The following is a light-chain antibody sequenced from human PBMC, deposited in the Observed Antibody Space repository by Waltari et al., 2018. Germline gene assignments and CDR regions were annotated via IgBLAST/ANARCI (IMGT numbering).Light chain of an antibody. J-gene: IGKJ1*01. CDR3: QQSYSTQWT. CDR1: QSISSY. Sequence: DIQMTQSPSSLSASVGDRVTITCRASQSISSYLNWYQQKPGKAPKLLIYAASSLQSGVPSRFSGSGSGTDFTLTISSLQPEDFATYYCQQSYSTQWTCGQGTKVEIK. V-gene: IGKV1-39*01. CDR2: AAS.